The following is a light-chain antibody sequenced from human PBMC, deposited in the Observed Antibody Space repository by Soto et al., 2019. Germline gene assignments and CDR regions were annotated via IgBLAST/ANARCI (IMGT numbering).Light chain of an antibody. CDR1: ESISSY. CDR3: QESYNTHA. V-gene: IGKV1-39*01. J-gene: IGKJ2*01. CDR2: AAS. Sequence: DIQMTQSPSSLSASVGERVTITCRASESISSYLNWYQHRPGKAPMLLIYAASHLQSGVPSRFSGSGAGSPFTLTISSLQPEDFATYYCQESYNTHAFGQGTKLEIK.